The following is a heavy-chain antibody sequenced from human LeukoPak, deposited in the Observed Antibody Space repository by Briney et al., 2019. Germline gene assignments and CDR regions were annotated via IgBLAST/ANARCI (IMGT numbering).Heavy chain of an antibody. CDR3: ARAKGAAGTYLFDY. CDR2: IKQDGSEK. D-gene: IGHD6-13*01. CDR1: RFTFITYW. J-gene: IGHJ4*02. Sequence: GGSLRLSCAASRFTFITYWMGWVRQAPGKGLESVANIKQDGSEKYYVDSVKGRFTISRDNAKNSLYLQMNSLRVEDTAVYYCARAKGAAGTYLFDYWGQGTLVTVSS. V-gene: IGHV3-7*03.